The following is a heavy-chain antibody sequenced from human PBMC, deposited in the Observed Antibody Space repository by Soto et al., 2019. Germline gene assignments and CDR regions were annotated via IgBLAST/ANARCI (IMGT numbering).Heavy chain of an antibody. CDR3: ARRITMVRGVIINLGFDP. D-gene: IGHD3-10*01. Sequence: QLQLQESGPGLMKPSETLSLTCTVSGGSISSSSYYWGWIRQPPGKGLEWIGSIYYSGSTYYNPSLKSRVTISVDTSKNQFSLKLSSVTAADTAVYYCARRITMVRGVIINLGFDPWGQGTLITVSS. J-gene: IGHJ5*02. CDR2: IYYSGST. CDR1: GGSISSSSYY. V-gene: IGHV4-39*01.